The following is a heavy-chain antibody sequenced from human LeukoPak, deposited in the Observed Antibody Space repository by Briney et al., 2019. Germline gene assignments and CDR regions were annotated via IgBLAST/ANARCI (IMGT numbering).Heavy chain of an antibody. CDR1: GYTLTELS. CDR2: FDPEDGET. D-gene: IGHD2-15*01. V-gene: IGHV1-24*01. CDR3: ATVGRVVVAATPGYYYGMDG. J-gene: IGHJ6*02. Sequence: ASVKVSCKVAGYTLTELSMHWVRQAPGKGGEWMGGFDPEDGETIYAQKFQGGVTMTEDTSTDTAYMELSRLRSEDTAVYYCATVGRVVVAATPGYYYGMDGWGQGTTVTVSS.